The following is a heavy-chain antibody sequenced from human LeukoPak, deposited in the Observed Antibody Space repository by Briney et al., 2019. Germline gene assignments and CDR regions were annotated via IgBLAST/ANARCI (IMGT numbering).Heavy chain of an antibody. CDR3: AMKLPGKPYYFDY. V-gene: IGHV3-23*01. J-gene: IGHJ4*02. D-gene: IGHD2-15*01. Sequence: PLGCLRLSCAGSGFIFSTYDMTWIRQAPGKGLEYVSSISYGGEYTFYAYSFRGRFTVSRDNSRNTLYLQMYSLRAEDTALYFCAMKLPGKPYYFDYWGQGTLVSVSS. CDR1: GFIFSTYD. CDR2: ISYGGEYT.